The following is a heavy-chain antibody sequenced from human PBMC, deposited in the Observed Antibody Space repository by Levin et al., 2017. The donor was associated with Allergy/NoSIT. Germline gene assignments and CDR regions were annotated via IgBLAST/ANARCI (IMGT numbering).Heavy chain of an antibody. CDR3: AKDVVFGTSSWALDF. CDR1: GFSFRSFG. V-gene: IGHV3-30*18. J-gene: IGHJ4*02. CDR2: ISYDGSDT. D-gene: IGHD2-2*01. Sequence: GGSLRLSCAASGFSFRSFGMHWARQSPGKGLEWLAVISYDGSDTYYADSVKGRFTISRDNSKNTLYLQMTSLRGEDAAVYYCAKDVVFGTSSWALDFWGQGILVTVSS.